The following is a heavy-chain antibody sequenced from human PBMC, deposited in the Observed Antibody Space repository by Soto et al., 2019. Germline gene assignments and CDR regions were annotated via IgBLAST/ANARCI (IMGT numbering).Heavy chain of an antibody. Sequence: QVQLVESGGGVVQPGRSLRLSCEASGFTFRDYAMHWVRQAPGKGLEWLADIPSDGSAQHNPDSVKGRFSTSRDNSKNTLSLQMNSLRPEDAALYYCARAVAGQVRSAWTWLDYWGQGTLVTVSS. D-gene: IGHD1-1*01. V-gene: IGHV3-30-3*01. CDR3: ARAVAGQVRSAWTWLDY. J-gene: IGHJ4*02. CDR2: IPSDGSAQ. CDR1: GFTFRDYA.